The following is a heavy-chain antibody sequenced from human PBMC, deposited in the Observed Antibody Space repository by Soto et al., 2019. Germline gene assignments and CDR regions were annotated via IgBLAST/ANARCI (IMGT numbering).Heavy chain of an antibody. CDR3: ARATWIQLWSS. V-gene: IGHV4-34*01. CDR2: INHRGST. D-gene: IGHD5-18*01. Sequence: PSETLSLTCAVYGGSFSGYYWSWIRQPPGKGLEWIGEINHRGSTNYNPSLKSRVSMSVNTSNNQFSLNLSSVSAADTAVYYCARATWIQLWSSWGQGTLVTVSS. J-gene: IGHJ5*02. CDR1: GGSFSGYY.